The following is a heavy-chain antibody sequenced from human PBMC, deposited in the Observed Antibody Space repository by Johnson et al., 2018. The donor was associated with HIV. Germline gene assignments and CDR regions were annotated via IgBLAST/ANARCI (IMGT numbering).Heavy chain of an antibody. Sequence: VQLVESGGGLVQPGGSLRLSCAASGFTVSSNYMSWVRQAPGTGLEWVSVIYSGGSTGYADSVKGRFTISRDNAKNSLYLQMNSLRAEDTALYYCARDISSGYHAFDIWGQGTMVTVSS. CDR2: IYSGGST. D-gene: IGHD3-22*01. CDR1: GFTVSSNY. V-gene: IGHV3-66*01. J-gene: IGHJ3*02. CDR3: ARDISSGYHAFDI.